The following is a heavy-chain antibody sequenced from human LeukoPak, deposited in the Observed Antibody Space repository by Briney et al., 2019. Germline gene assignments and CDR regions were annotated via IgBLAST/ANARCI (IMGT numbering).Heavy chain of an antibody. Sequence: GGSLRLSCAASGFTLSSYRMTCVRQARGKGVEWVANIKQDGSDKYYVDSVKGRFTISRDNAKNSLYLQINSLRVEDTAVYYCARRGIKRISVSGTFGYSFDYYYMDVWGKGTTVTVSS. CDR1: GFTLSSYR. CDR3: ARRGIKRISVSGTFGYSFDYYYMDV. CDR2: IKQDGSDK. D-gene: IGHD6-19*01. J-gene: IGHJ6*03. V-gene: IGHV3-7*01.